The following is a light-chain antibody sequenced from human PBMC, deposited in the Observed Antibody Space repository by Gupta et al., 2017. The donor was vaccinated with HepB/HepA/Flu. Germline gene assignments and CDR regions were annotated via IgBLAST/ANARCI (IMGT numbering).Light chain of an antibody. Sequence: DIHMTPSPSSLSASVGGSVNITCRASQSISSYLNWYQQKPGKAPKLLIYAASSLESGVPSRFSGSGSGTDFTLKISSMETEDFATYYCQQCERTPWTFGQGTRVEIK. CDR1: QSISSY. CDR3: QQCERTPWT. V-gene: IGKV1-39*01. J-gene: IGKJ1*01. CDR2: AAS.